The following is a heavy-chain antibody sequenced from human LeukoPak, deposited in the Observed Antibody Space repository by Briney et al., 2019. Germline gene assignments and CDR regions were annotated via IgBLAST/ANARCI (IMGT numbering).Heavy chain of an antibody. Sequence: GGSSRLSCAASGFTLSSSGMHWVRQAPGKGLEWVAVIWYDGSDKYYTDSVKGRFTISRDNSKTTLYLQMNSLRAQDTATYYCAKAGDAFDIWGQGTMVTVSS. CDR2: IWYDGSDK. CDR1: GFTLSSSG. V-gene: IGHV3-33*06. J-gene: IGHJ3*02. CDR3: AKAGDAFDI.